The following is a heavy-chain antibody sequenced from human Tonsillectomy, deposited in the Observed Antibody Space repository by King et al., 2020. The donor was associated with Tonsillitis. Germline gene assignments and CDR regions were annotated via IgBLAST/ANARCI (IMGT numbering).Heavy chain of an antibody. CDR1: GFTFSSYA. CDR3: TKGVDGYSYGYFDY. D-gene: IGHD5-18*01. CDR2: ISDDGSNK. V-gene: IGHV3-30*18. Sequence: VQLVESGGGLVQRGGSLRLSCAASGFTFSSYAMSWVRQAPGKGLEWLAVISDDGSNKYYADSVKGRFTISRENSKNTLYLRMNFLKSEDTALYYCTKGVDGYSYGYFDYWGQGVLVSVSS. J-gene: IGHJ4*02.